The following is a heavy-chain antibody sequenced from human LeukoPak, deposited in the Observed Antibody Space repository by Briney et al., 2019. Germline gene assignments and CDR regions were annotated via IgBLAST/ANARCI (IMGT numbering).Heavy chain of an antibody. D-gene: IGHD6-13*01. J-gene: IGHJ3*02. V-gene: IGHV4-61*08. CDR2: IYYSGST. Sequence: PSQTLSLTCTVSGGSISSGGYYWSWIRQPPGKGLEWIGYIYYSGSTNYNPSLKSRVTISVDTSKNQFSLKLSSVTAADTAVYYCARHRGSSSWDDAFDIWGQGTMVTVSS. CDR1: GGSISSGGYY. CDR3: ARHRGSSSWDDAFDI.